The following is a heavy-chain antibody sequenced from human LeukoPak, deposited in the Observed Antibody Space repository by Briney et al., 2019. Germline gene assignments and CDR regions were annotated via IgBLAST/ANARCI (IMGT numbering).Heavy chain of an antibody. J-gene: IGHJ4*02. CDR1: GYTFTGYY. D-gene: IGHD2-8*01. CDR3: ARFCTNGVCPTDY. CDR2: INPNSGGT. V-gene: IGHV1-2*02. Sequence: ASVKVSCKASGYTFTGYYMHWVRQAPGQGLEWMGWINPNSGGTNYALKFQGRVTMTRDTSISTAYMELSRLRSDDTAVYYCARFCTNGVCPTDYWGQGTLVTVSS.